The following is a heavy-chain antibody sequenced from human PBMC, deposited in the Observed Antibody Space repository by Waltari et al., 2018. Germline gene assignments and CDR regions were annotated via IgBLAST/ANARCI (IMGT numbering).Heavy chain of an antibody. D-gene: IGHD3-3*01. V-gene: IGHV4-34*01. CDR3: ARGGYDFWSGYYPYYYYMDV. J-gene: IGHJ6*03. Sequence: QVQLQQWGAGLLPPSEPLSLTCAVSGGSFSGYYWRWIRPPPGKGLEWIGEINHSGSTNYNPSLKSRVTISVDTSKNQFSLKLSSVTAADTAVYYCARGGYDFWSGYYPYYYYMDVWGRDHGHRLL. CDR2: INHSGST. CDR1: GGSFSGYY.